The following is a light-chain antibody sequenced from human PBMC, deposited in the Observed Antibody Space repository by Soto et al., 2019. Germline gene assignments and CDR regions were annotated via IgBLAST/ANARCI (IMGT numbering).Light chain of an antibody. V-gene: IGLV1-40*01. CDR1: NSNIGTGYD. J-gene: IGLJ2*01. CDR2: GNN. Sequence: QSVLTQPPSVSGAPGQRVTISCTGSNSNIGTGYDVHWYQRLPGTAPKLLIYGNNNRPSGVPDRFSGSRSGTSASLGITGLQAEDEADYYCQSYDSSLSGSVFGGGTKVTVL. CDR3: QSYDSSLSGSV.